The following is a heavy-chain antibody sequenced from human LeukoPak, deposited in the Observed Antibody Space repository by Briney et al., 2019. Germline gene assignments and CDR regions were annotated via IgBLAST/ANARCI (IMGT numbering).Heavy chain of an antibody. CDR3: AKPVSTSDAFDI. CDR2: ISGSGGST. V-gene: IGHV3-23*01. J-gene: IGHJ3*02. Sequence: AGGSLRLSSAASGFTFRAYAMNGVRQAPGKGREWVSGISGSGGSTNYADSVKGRFTISRDNSKNTLYLQMTSLRAEDTAVYYCAKPVSTSDAFDIWGQGTTVTVSS. CDR1: GFTFRAYA. D-gene: IGHD2/OR15-2a*01.